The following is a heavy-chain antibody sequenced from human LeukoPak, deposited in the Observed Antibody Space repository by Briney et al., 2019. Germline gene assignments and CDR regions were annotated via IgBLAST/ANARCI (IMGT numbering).Heavy chain of an antibody. Sequence: PGGSLRLSCAASGFTFSSYGMHWVRQAPGKGLEWVAFIRYDGSNKYYANSVKGRFTISRDNSKNTLYLQMNSLRAEDTAVYYCAKGWALYDFWSGYPDDAFDIWGQGTMVTVSS. CDR3: AKGWALYDFWSGYPDDAFDI. D-gene: IGHD3-3*01. CDR2: IRYDGSNK. V-gene: IGHV3-30*02. J-gene: IGHJ3*02. CDR1: GFTFSSYG.